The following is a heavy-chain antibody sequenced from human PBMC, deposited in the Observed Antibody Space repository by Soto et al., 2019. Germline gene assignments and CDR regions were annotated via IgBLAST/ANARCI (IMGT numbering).Heavy chain of an antibody. CDR1: GFTFSSYS. Sequence: GGSLRLSCAASGFTFSSYSMNWVRQAPGKGLEWVSSISSSSSYIYYADSVKGRFTISRDNAKNSLYLQMNSLRAEETAVYYCARDPAKYYDFWSGYYSGCCGYYMDVWGKGTTVTVSS. CDR3: ARDPAKYYDFWSGYYSGCCGYYMDV. J-gene: IGHJ6*03. D-gene: IGHD3-3*01. V-gene: IGHV3-21*01. CDR2: ISSSSSYI.